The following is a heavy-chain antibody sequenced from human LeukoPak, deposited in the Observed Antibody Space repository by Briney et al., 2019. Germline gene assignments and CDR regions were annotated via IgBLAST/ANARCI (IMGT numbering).Heavy chain of an antibody. Sequence: GGSPRLSCAASGFTVSSNYMSWVRQAPGKGLEWVSVIYGGGSTYYADSVKGRFSISRDTSKNAVYLQMNSLRAEDTAVYYCARAQFYHDSSTYGPDYWGQGTLVTVSS. D-gene: IGHD3-22*01. CDR2: IYGGGST. V-gene: IGHV3-53*01. J-gene: IGHJ4*02. CDR1: GFTVSSNY. CDR3: ARAQFYHDSSTYGPDY.